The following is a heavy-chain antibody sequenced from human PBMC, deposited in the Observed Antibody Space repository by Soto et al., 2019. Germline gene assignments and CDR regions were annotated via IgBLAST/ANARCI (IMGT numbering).Heavy chain of an antibody. CDR3: ANSSGYYYEYGMDV. CDR1: GFTFSSYA. D-gene: IGHD3-22*01. V-gene: IGHV3-23*01. CDR2: ISGSGGST. J-gene: IGHJ6*02. Sequence: GGSLRLSCAASGFTFSSYAMSWVRQAPGKGLKWISAISGSGGSTYYADKVKGQFNISRDNSKNTLNLQMNSLRAEDTDIYNSANSSGYYYEYGMDVWVQGTTVTVSS.